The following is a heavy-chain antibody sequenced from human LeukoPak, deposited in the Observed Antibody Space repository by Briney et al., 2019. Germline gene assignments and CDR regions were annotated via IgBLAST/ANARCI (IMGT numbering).Heavy chain of an antibody. J-gene: IGHJ4*02. CDR2: IRYVGSNK. V-gene: IGHV3-30*02. CDR3: AKEAPLWFGDV. Sequence: GGSLRLSCAASGFTFSSYGMHWVRQAPGKGLEWVAFIRYVGSNKYYADSVKGRFTISRDNSKNTLYLQMNSLRAEDTAVYYCAKEAPLWFGDVRGQGTLVTVSS. D-gene: IGHD3-10*01. CDR1: GFTFSSYG.